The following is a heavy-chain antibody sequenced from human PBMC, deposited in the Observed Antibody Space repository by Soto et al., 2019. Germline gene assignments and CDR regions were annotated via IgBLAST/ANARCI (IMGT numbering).Heavy chain of an antibody. CDR3: ARVRYSSRGYYYYYGMDV. D-gene: IGHD6-13*01. CDR1: GFTFSSYW. V-gene: IGHV3-74*01. J-gene: IGHJ6*02. CDR2: INSDGSST. Sequence: GGSLRLSCAASGFTFSSYWMHWVRQAPGKGLVWVSRINSDGSSTSYADSVKGRFTISRDNAKNTLYLQMNSLRAEDTAVYYCARVRYSSRGYYYYYGMDVWGQGTTVTVSS.